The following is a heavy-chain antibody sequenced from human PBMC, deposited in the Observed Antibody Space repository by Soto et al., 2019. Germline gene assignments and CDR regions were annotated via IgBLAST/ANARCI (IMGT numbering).Heavy chain of an antibody. J-gene: IGHJ5*02. V-gene: IGHV3-11*05. CDR3: ARDLAGSGSEGSFDP. CDR1: GFTFSDYY. D-gene: IGHD3-10*01. CDR2: ISSSSSYT. Sequence: QVQLVESGGGLVKPGGSLRLSCAASGFTFSDYYMSWIRQAPGKGLEWVSYISSSSSYTNYADSVKGRFTIARDNAKNSLYLQMNSLRAEDTAVYYCARDLAGSGSEGSFDPWGQGTLVTVSS.